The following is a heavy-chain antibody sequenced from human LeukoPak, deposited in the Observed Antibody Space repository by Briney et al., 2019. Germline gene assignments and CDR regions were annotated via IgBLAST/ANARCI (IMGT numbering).Heavy chain of an antibody. CDR3: AKGEYIPNGGYFDY. Sequence: GGSLRLSCAASGFIFKTYTMTWVRQAPGKGLEWVAVISYDGSNKYYADSVKGRFTISRDNSKNTLYLQMNSLRAEDTAVYYCAKGEYIPNGGYFDYWGQGTLVTVSS. J-gene: IGHJ4*02. CDR1: GFIFKTYT. D-gene: IGHD3-10*01. V-gene: IGHV3-30*18. CDR2: ISYDGSNK.